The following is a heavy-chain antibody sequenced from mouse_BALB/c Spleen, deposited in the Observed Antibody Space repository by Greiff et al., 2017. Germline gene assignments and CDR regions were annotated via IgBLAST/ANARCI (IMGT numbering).Heavy chain of an antibody. CDR1: GFNIKDTY. J-gene: IGHJ4*01. Sequence: EVKVVESGAELVKPGASVKLSCTASGFNIKDTYMHWVKQRPEQGLEWIGRIDPANGNTKYDPKFQGKATITADTSSNTAYLQLSSLTSEDTAVYYCVYGNYPGYYAMDYWGQGTSVTVSS. V-gene: IGHV14-3*02. D-gene: IGHD2-1*01. CDR2: IDPANGNT. CDR3: VYGNYPGYYAMDY.